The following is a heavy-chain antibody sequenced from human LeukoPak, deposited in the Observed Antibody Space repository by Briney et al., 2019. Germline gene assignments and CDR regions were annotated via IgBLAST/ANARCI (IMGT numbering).Heavy chain of an antibody. CDR3: ATSTGLDGYYYYGMDV. Sequence: PGRSLRLSCAAPGFTFSTYAMHWVRQAPGKGLEWVAVIWYDGSNKYYVHSVKGRFTISRDNSKNTLYLQMNSLRAEDTAVYYCATSTGLDGYYYYGMDVWGQGTTVTVSS. CDR1: GFTFSTYA. CDR2: IWYDGSNK. V-gene: IGHV3-33*01. D-gene: IGHD1-1*01. J-gene: IGHJ6*02.